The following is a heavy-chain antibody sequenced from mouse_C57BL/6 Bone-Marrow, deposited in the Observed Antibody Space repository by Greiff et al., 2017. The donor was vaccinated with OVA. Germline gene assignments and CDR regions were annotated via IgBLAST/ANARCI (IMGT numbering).Heavy chain of an antibody. CDR2: ISGGGGNT. CDR1: GFTFSSYT. D-gene: IGHD4-1*01. Sequence: EVQLQESGGGLVKPGGSLKLSCAASGFTFSSYTMSWVRQTPEKRLEWVATISGGGGNTYYPDSVKGRFTISRDNAKNTLYLQMSSLRSEDTALYYCARQDWDEDYFDYWGQGTTRTVSS. J-gene: IGHJ2*01. CDR3: ARQDWDEDYFDY. V-gene: IGHV5-9*01.